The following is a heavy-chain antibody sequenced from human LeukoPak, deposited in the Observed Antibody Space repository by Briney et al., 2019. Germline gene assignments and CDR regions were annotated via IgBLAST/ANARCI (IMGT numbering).Heavy chain of an antibody. J-gene: IGHJ4*02. CDR2: IKQDGSEK. D-gene: IGHD3-10*01. Sequence: PGGSLRLSCAASGFMFSNYLMTWVRQAPGKGLEWVANIKQDGSEKYYVDSVKGRFTISRNNAENSLYLQMSSLRAEDTAVYYCARVEGDSYGSETYHRHCDYLGQGTLVTVSS. CDR1: GFMFSNYL. V-gene: IGHV3-7*01. CDR3: ARVEGDSYGSETYHRHCDY.